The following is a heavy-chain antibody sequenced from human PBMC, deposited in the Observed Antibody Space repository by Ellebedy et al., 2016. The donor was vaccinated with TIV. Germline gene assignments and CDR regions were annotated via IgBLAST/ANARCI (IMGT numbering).Heavy chain of an antibody. J-gene: IGHJ4*02. CDR1: GFTFSSYT. V-gene: IGHV3-21*01. CDR2: ISGSSTYI. CDR3: ARDTAMNY. Sequence: GESLKISCAASGFTFSSYTMNWVRQAPGKGLEWVSSISGSSTYIYYADSVKGRFAISRDNAKNSLYLQMDSLRAEDTAVFYCARDTAMNYWGLGTLVTVSS. D-gene: IGHD5-18*01.